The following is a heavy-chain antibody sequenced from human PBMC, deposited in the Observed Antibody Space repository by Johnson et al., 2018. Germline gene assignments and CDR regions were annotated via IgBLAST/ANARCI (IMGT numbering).Heavy chain of an antibody. Sequence: VQLVESGGGLVQPGGSLRLSCAASGFTFNTYSMNWVRQAPGKGLEWVSYITPGSGAIFYADSVKGRFTISRDNAKDSLYLQMNSLRDEDTAVYYCARGARAFDIWGQGTMVTVSS. V-gene: IGHV3-48*02. J-gene: IGHJ3*02. CDR2: ITPGSGAI. CDR3: ARGARAFDI. CDR1: GFTFNTYS.